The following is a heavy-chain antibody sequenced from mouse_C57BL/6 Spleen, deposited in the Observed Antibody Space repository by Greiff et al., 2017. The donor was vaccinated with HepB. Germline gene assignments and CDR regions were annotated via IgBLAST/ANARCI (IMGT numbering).Heavy chain of an antibody. CDR1: GYTFTDYN. D-gene: IGHD2-1*01. CDR2: INPNNGGT. Sequence: EVQLQQSGPELVKPGASVKMSCKASGYTFTDYNMHWVKQSHGKSLEWIGYINPNNGGTSYNQKFKGKATLTVNKSSSTAYMELRSLTSEDSAVYYCARRGNYLVYFDYWGQGTPLTVSS. J-gene: IGHJ2*01. CDR3: ARRGNYLVYFDY. V-gene: IGHV1-22*01.